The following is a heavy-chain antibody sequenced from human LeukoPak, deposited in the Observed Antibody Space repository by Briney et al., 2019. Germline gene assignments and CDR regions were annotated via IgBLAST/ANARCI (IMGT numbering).Heavy chain of an antibody. V-gene: IGHV3-33*01. CDR3: ARDPAGVVPDNWFDP. J-gene: IGHJ5*02. CDR1: GFTFSSYG. CDR2: IWYDGSNK. Sequence: HPGRSLRLSCAASGFTFSSYGMHWVRQAPGKGLEWVAVIWYDGSNKYYADSVKGRFTISRDNSKNTLYLQMNSLRAEDTAVYYCARDPAGVVPDNWFDPWGQGTLVSSSS. D-gene: IGHD2-2*01.